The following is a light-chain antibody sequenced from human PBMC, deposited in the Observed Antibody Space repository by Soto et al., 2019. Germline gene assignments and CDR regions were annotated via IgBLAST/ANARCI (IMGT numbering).Light chain of an antibody. V-gene: IGLV2-14*01. CDR3: SSYTSSSTSV. Sequence: QSALTQPASVSGSPGQSITISCTGTSSDVGTYNYVSWYQLHPGKAPKLMVYEVSNRPSGVSNRFSGSKSGNTASLTISGLQAEDEADYHCSSYTSSSTSVFGTGTKVTVL. CDR1: SSDVGTYNY. CDR2: EVS. J-gene: IGLJ1*01.